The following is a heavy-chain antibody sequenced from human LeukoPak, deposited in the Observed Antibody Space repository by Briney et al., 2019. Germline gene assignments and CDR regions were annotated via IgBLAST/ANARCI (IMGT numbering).Heavy chain of an antibody. D-gene: IGHD3-22*01. CDR2: IYHSGRT. Sequence: SGTLSLTCAVSGDSIISSHWWSWVRQPPGKGLEWLEEIYHSGRTSYNPSLKSRVTISVDTSNNQFSLRLSSVTAADTAVYYCARAGYYDSSGYYSRTYYFDYWGQGTLVTVSS. V-gene: IGHV4-4*02. CDR3: ARAGYYDSSGYYSRTYYFDY. J-gene: IGHJ4*02. CDR1: GDSIISSHW.